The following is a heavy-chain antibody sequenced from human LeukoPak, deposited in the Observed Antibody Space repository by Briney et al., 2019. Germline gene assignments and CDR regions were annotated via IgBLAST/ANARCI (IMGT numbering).Heavy chain of an antibody. CDR3: AKKGPTMIPGNYFDY. J-gene: IGHJ4*02. V-gene: IGHV3-23*01. Sequence: GGSLRLSCAASGFTFSSYAMSWVRQAPGQGLEWVSTIRGSGGDTYCADSVKGRFTISRDNSKNTLHLQMNSLRAEDTAVYYCAKKGPTMIPGNYFDYWGQGTLVTVSS. D-gene: IGHD3-22*01. CDR2: IRGSGGDT. CDR1: GFTFSSYA.